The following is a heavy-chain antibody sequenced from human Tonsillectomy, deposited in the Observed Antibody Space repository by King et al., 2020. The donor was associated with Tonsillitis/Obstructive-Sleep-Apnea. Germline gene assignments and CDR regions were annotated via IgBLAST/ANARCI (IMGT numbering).Heavy chain of an antibody. J-gene: IGHJ6*02. V-gene: IGHV3-49*04. D-gene: IGHD1-1*01. CDR3: TRASLDNYYGMDV. CDR2: IRSKPYGGTT. CDR1: GFRSGDYA. Sequence: VQLVESGGGLGQPGRSLRLSCTASGFRSGDYAMSWVRQAPGKGLEWVGFIRSKPYGGTTEYAASVKGRFSISRDDSKSIAYLQMNSLNIEDTAVYYCTRASLDNYYGMDVWGQGTTVTVSS.